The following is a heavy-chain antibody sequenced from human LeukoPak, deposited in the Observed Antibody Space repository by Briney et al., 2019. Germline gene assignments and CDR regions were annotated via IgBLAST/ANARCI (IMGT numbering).Heavy chain of an antibody. CDR3: ARGGASSKYLDP. CDR2: VHYSGGT. CDR1: GDSIAGYY. Sequence: SETLSLTCTVSGDSIAGYYWSWVRQPPGKGLEWIAYVHYSGGTKYNPSLKGRVSTSMDTSKSQVSLKMTSVTAADTAVYYCARGGASSKYLDPWGQGILVTVSS. V-gene: IGHV4-59*01. J-gene: IGHJ5*02. D-gene: IGHD2-2*02.